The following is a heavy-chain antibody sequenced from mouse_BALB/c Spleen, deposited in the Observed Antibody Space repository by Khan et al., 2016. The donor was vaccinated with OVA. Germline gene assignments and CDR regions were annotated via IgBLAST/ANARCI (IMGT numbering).Heavy chain of an antibody. V-gene: IGHV2-6-1*01. CDR1: GFSLTTYG. CDR3: ARQPYDHCNSIDY. Sequence: VQLQESGPGLAAPSPSLSITCTISGFSLTTYGVHWVRQPPGKGLEWLVVIWSDGTTNYNSALKSRLTITKDNSQRQVFLKMNSRQTDDTAIYFCARQPYDHCNSIDYWGQGTSVTVSS. D-gene: IGHD1-1*01. J-gene: IGHJ4*01. CDR2: IWSDGTT.